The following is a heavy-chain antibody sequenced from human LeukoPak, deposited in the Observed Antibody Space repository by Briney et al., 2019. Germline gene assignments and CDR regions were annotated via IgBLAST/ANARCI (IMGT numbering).Heavy chain of an antibody. V-gene: IGHV5-51*01. CDR1: GYSFTSYW. Sequence: GESLKISCKGSGYSFTSYWIGWVRQMPGKGLGWRGIIYPGDSDARYSPSFQGQVTISADKSISTAYLQWSSLKASDTAMYYCARGPRYSSGWYDYWGQGTLVTVSS. J-gene: IGHJ4*02. D-gene: IGHD6-19*01. CDR3: ARGPRYSSGWYDY. CDR2: IYPGDSDA.